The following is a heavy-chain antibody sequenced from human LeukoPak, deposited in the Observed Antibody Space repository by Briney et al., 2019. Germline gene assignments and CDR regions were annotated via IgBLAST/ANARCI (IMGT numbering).Heavy chain of an antibody. D-gene: IGHD1-26*01. CDR3: TTGGRSGFDY. CDR2: IKSKTDGGTT. Sequence: GGSLRLSCAASGFTFSTYSMSWVRQAPGKGLEWVGRIKSKTDGGTTGYAAPVKGRFTISRDDSKNTLYLQMNSLKTEDTAVYYCTTGGRSGFDYWGQGTLVTVSS. CDR1: GFTFSTYS. V-gene: IGHV3-15*01. J-gene: IGHJ4*02.